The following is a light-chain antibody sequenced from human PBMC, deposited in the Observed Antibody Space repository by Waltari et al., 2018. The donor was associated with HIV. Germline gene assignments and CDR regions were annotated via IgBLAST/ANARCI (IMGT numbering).Light chain of an antibody. Sequence: QSALTQPASVSGSPGQSIAISCTGTNSDVGAYNHVSWYQHNPGKAPKLMIYNVTNRPSGVSDRFSGSKSGNTASLTITDLQTEDEADYFCSSYTSSNTLVFGTGAKVTVL. CDR3: SSYTSSNTLV. V-gene: IGLV2-14*01. CDR2: NVT. J-gene: IGLJ1*01. CDR1: NSDVGAYNH.